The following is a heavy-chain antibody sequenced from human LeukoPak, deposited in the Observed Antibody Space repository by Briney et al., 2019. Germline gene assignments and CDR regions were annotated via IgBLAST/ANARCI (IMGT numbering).Heavy chain of an antibody. V-gene: IGHV4-31*03. CDR2: IYYSGST. J-gene: IGHJ4*02. CDR1: GGSVSSGSYY. Sequence: SETLSLTCTVSGGSVSSGSYYWSWIRQPPGKGLEWIGYIYYSGSTYYNPSLKSRVTISVDTSKNQFSLKLSSVTAADTAVYYCASGPSGYLPYFEYWGQGTLVTVSS. CDR3: ASGPSGYLPYFEY. D-gene: IGHD3-3*01.